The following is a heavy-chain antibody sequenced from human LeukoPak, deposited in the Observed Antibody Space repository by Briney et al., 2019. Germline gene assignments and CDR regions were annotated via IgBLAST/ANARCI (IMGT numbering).Heavy chain of an antibody. CDR2: ISVSGGST. Sequence: GGSLRLSCAASGFTFSSYAMSWVRQAPGKGLEWVSAISVSGGSTYYADSVKGRFTISRDNSKNTLYLQMNSLRAEDTAVYYCMSKENYSSGWSPYWGQGTLVTVSS. CDR3: MSKENYSSGWSPY. CDR1: GFTFSSYA. J-gene: IGHJ4*02. D-gene: IGHD6-19*01. V-gene: IGHV3-23*01.